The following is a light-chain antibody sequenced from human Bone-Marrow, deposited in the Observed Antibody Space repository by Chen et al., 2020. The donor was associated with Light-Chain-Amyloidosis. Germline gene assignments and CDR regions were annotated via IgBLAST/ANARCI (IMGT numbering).Light chain of an antibody. Sequence: QSALTQPASVSGSPGQSITISCTGTSSDVGNYNLVSWYQQHPGKAPKLIVYEVTTRPSGVSTRFSGSKSGNTASRTISGLQAEDEAHYYCCSYAGLYTLVFGGGTKLSVV. CDR2: EVT. CDR3: CSYAGLYTLV. J-gene: IGLJ2*01. CDR1: SSDVGNYNL. V-gene: IGLV2-23*02.